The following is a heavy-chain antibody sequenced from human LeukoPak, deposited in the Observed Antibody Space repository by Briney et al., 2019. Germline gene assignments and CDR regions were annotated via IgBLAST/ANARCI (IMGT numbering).Heavy chain of an antibody. V-gene: IGHV4-34*01. CDR2: INHSGST. Sequence: SETLSLTCAVYGGPFSGYYWSWIRQPPGKGLEWIGEINHSGSTNYNPSPKSRVTISVDTSKNQFSLKLSSVTAADTAVYYCARMGQQWLVRYRYFDYWGQGTLVTVSS. J-gene: IGHJ4*02. CDR3: ARMGQQWLVRYRYFDY. D-gene: IGHD6-19*01. CDR1: GGPFSGYY.